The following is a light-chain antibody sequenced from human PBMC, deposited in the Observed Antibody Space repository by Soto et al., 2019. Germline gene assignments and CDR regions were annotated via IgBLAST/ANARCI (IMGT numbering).Light chain of an antibody. CDR1: QSVSSSY. V-gene: IGKV3-20*01. J-gene: IGKJ5*01. CDR2: GAS. CDR3: QQYGSSPIT. Sequence: EIVLTQSPVTLSLSPGERATLSCRASQSVSSSYLAWYQQKPGQAPRLLIYGASSRATGIPDRFSVSGSGTDFTLTISRLQTEDFAVYDCQQYGSSPITFCQGTRLEIK.